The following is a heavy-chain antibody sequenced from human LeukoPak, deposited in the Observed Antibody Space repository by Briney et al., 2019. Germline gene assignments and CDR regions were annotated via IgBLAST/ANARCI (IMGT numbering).Heavy chain of an antibody. D-gene: IGHD6-13*01. J-gene: IGHJ4*02. CDR3: AREGASSSFGY. CDR2: ISSSSSTK. Sequence: PGGSLRLSCAASGFTFSSHNMNWVRQAPGKGLEWLSFISSSSSTKYYADSVKGRFTISRDNSKNTLYLQMNSLRAEDTAVYYCAREGASSSFGYWGQGTLVTVSS. CDR1: GFTFSSHN. V-gene: IGHV3-48*01.